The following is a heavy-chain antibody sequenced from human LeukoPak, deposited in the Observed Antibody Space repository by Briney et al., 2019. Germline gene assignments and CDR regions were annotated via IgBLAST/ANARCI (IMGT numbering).Heavy chain of an antibody. Sequence: GGSLRLSCAASGFTFSSYWMSWVRQAPGKGLEWVANIKQDGSEKYYVDSVKGRFTISRDNSKNTLYLQMNSLRAEDTAVYYCAKSELRIAAAGGFDYWGQGTLVTVSS. CDR2: IKQDGSEK. CDR1: GFTFSSYW. V-gene: IGHV3-7*03. D-gene: IGHD6-13*01. CDR3: AKSELRIAAAGGFDY. J-gene: IGHJ4*02.